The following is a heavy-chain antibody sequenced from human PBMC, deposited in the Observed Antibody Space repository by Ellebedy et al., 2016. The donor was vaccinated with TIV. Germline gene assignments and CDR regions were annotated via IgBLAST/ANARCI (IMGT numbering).Heavy chain of an antibody. V-gene: IGHV5-51*01. J-gene: IGHJ3*01. D-gene: IGHD6-6*01. Sequence: QVSCKASGYNFATYWIGWLRQRPGRGPAYMGVIYPGDSYITYSPSSEGLVILSAVKSSTTAYLQGSGLKASDTAMYFCARLLDGYDNSWSRAFDVWGQGTMVTVSS. CDR2: IYPGDSYI. CDR1: GYNFATYW. CDR3: ARLLDGYDNSWSRAFDV.